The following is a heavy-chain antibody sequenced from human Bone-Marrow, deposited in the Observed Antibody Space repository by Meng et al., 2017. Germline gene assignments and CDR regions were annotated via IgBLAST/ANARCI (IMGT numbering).Heavy chain of an antibody. CDR2: IKYDGSFK. CDR1: GFTFSSYG. Sequence: QVQLVESGGGVVQPRRSLRLSCATSGFTFSSYGMHWVRQAPGKGLEWVAVIKYDGSFKDYADSVKGRFTISRDNSKYILYLQMNSLRADDTAVYFCAKDWSFFEYWGQGTLVTVSS. V-gene: IGHV3-30*18. CDR3: AKDWSFFEY. J-gene: IGHJ4*02.